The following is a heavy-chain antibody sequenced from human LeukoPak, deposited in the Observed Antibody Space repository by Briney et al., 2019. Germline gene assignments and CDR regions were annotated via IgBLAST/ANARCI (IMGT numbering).Heavy chain of an antibody. CDR3: ARDQDGYRDFFDY. CDR2: IKQEGREK. Sequence: GGSLRLSCVASGLTFSSYWMRWVRQAPGKGPEGGANIKQEGREKYSVDSVKGRFTVSRDTANNSLYLQMNSLRAEDTAVYYCARDQDGYRDFFDYWGQGTLVTVSS. D-gene: IGHD5-24*01. J-gene: IGHJ4*02. V-gene: IGHV3-7*01. CDR1: GLTFSSYW.